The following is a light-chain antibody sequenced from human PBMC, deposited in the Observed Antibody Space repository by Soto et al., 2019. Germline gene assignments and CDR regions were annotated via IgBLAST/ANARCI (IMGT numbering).Light chain of an antibody. CDR3: QQYNSYPLT. J-gene: IGKJ4*01. CDR1: QSISSW. CDR2: KAS. Sequence: DIQMTQSPSTLSASVGDRVTITCRASQSISSWLAWYQQKPGKAPNLLIYKASSVESGVTSRFSGSGSGTEFTLPISSLQPDDFATYYCQQYNSYPLTFGGLTKVEI. V-gene: IGKV1-5*03.